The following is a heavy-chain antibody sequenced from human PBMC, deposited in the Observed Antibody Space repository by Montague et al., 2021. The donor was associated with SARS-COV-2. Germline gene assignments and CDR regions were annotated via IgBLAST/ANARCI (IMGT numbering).Heavy chain of an antibody. V-gene: IGHV4-34*01. CDR1: GGSFSGYY. D-gene: IGHD6-19*01. CDR3: ERGSRQWQVRPPHYYYFDY. CDR2: INHSDST. Sequence: SETLSLTCAVYGGSFSGYYWSWIRLPPGKGLEWIGEINHSDSTNYYPSLKSRVTISVDTSKKQFSLKLSSVTAADTAVSYCERGSRQWQVRPPHYYYFDYWGQGTLVTVSS. J-gene: IGHJ4*02.